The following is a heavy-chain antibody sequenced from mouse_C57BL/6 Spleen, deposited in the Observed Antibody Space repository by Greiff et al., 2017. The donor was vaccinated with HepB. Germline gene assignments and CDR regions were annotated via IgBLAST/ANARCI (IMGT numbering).Heavy chain of an antibody. V-gene: IGHV1-54*01. D-gene: IGHD6-5*01. J-gene: IGHJ2*01. CDR2: INPGSGGT. CDR1: GYAFTNYL. CDR3: ARGDSYAMDY. Sequence: QVQLQQSGAELVRPGTSVKVSCKASGYAFTNYLIEWVKQRPGQGLEWIGVINPGSGGTNYNEKFKGKATLTADKSSSTAYMQLSSLTSEDSAVYFCARGDSYAMDYWGQGTTLTVSS.